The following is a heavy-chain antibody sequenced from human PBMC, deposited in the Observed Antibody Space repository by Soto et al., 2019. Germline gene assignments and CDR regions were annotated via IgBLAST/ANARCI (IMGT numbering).Heavy chain of an antibody. V-gene: IGHV1-69*01. D-gene: IGHD2-2*01. CDR2: IIPIFGTA. J-gene: IGHJ5*02. CDR1: GRPLSSYA. CDR3: ARGMLVVVPDAITGGWFDP. Sequence: VKVGCKAAGRPLSSYAIIWGRQAPGQGLEWMGGIIPIFGTANYAQKFQGRVTITADESTSTAYMELSSLRSEDTAVYYCARGMLVVVPDAITGGWFDPWPKRTLLTASS.